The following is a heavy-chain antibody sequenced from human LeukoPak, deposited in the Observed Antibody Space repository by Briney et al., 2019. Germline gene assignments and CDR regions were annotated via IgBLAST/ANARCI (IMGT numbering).Heavy chain of an antibody. CDR1: GGTFSSYA. CDR3: ARDPRGSYLGSFDY. V-gene: IGHV1-69*13. Sequence: GASVKVSCKASGGTFSSYAISWVRQAPGQGLEWMGGIIPIFGTANYAQKFQGRVTITADESTSTAYMELSSLRSEDTAVYYCARDPRGSYLGSFDYWGQGTLVTVSS. J-gene: IGHJ4*02. D-gene: IGHD1-26*01. CDR2: IIPIFGTA.